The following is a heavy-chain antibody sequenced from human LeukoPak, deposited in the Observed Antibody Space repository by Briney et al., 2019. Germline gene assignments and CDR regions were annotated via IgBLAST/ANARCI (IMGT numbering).Heavy chain of an antibody. D-gene: IGHD4-17*01. CDR3: ARAGTTVTPFDP. J-gene: IGHJ5*02. CDR1: GGSISSGGYS. Sequence: SQTLSLTCAVSGGSISSGGYSWSWIRQPPGKGLEWIGRIYTSGSTNYNPSLKSRVTMSVDTSKNQFSLKLSSVTAADTAVYYCARAGTTVTPFDPWGQGTLVTVSS. V-gene: IGHV4-61*02. CDR2: IYTSGST.